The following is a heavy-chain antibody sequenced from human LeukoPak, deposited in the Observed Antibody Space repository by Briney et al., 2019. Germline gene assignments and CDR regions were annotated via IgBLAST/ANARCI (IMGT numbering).Heavy chain of an antibody. CDR2: IYYSGST. CDR3: AGGGDSGGYYYPMFDY. Sequence: PSETLSLTCTVSGGSISSSSYYWGWIRQPPGKGLEWIGSIYYSGSTYYNPSLKSRVTISVDTSKNQFSLKLSSVTAADTAVYFCAGGGDSGGYYYPMFDYWGQGTLVTVSS. CDR1: GGSISSSSYY. V-gene: IGHV4-39*01. J-gene: IGHJ4*02. D-gene: IGHD3-22*01.